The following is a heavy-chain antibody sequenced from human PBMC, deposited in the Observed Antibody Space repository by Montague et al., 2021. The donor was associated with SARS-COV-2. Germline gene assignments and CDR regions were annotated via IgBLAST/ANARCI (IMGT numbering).Heavy chain of an antibody. CDR3: SRTYRGTFDF. D-gene: IGHD1-7*01. CDR1: GGSFSAYY. V-gene: IGHV4-34*01. Sequence: SETLSLTCAVYGGSFSAYYWSWIRQPPGRGLEWIGEINHGGTTNYKSSLESRLSMSVDTSKNQFSLNLSSVTAADTAVYFCSRTYRGTFDFWGQGTLVTVSS. CDR2: INHGGTT. J-gene: IGHJ4*02.